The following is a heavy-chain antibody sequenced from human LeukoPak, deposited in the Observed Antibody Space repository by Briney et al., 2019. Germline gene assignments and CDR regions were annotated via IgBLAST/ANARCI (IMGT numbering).Heavy chain of an antibody. CDR1: GGSFSGYY. J-gene: IGHJ4*02. CDR3: AILRYDFWSDPQDY. V-gene: IGHV4-34*01. CDR2: INHSGST. Sequence: PETLSLTCAVYGGSFSGYYWSWIRQPPGKGLEWIGEINHSGSTNYNPSLKSRATISVDTSKNQFSLKLSSVTAADTAVYYCAILRYDFWSDPQDYWGQGTLVTVSS. D-gene: IGHD3-3*01.